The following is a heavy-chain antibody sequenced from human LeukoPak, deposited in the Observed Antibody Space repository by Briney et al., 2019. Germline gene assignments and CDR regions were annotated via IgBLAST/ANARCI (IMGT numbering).Heavy chain of an antibody. V-gene: IGHV4-34*01. D-gene: IGHD6-6*01. CDR2: INHSGST. CDR3: ARYNSSSGYFDP. CDR1: GGSFSGYY. Sequence: SETLSLTCAVYGGSFSGYYWSWIRQPPGKGLEWIGEINHSGSTNYNPSLKSRVTISVDTSKNQFSLKLSSVTAADTAVCYCARYNSSSGYFDPWGQGTLVTVSS. J-gene: IGHJ5*02.